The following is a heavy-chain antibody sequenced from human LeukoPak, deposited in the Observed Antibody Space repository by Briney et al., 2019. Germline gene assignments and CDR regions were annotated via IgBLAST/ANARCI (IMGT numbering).Heavy chain of an antibody. Sequence: SETLSLTCSVSDDSITIYYWTWIRQPPGKGLEWIGYIDHTGTTNYNPSLNSRVTISRDTSKNHFSLQLSSVTAADTAVYFCARGRVSSSTWHSTYYYYFYMDVWGQGTLVTVSS. D-gene: IGHD4-11*01. J-gene: IGHJ6*03. CDR2: IDHTGTT. CDR3: ARGRVSSSTWHSTYYYYFYMDV. V-gene: IGHV4-59*01. CDR1: DDSITIYY.